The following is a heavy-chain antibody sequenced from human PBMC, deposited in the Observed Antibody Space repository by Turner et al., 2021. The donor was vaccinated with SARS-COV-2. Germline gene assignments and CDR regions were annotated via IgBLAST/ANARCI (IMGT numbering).Heavy chain of an antibody. V-gene: IGHV4-4*07. J-gene: IGHJ6*02. CDR1: GVALSGYY. Sequence: QVHLQESGPGLGKTSETLSLTCTVSGVALSGYYWSWIRQRAAKGLEWIGRIYTSRNTIYTTSLKSRVTMLVDTSKMQFSLKLSSVTAADTSVYYCARGEIDYGDYDDYYCYYGMDVWGQGTTVTVSS. CDR3: ARGEIDYGDYDDYYCYYGMDV. CDR2: IYTSRNT. D-gene: IGHD4-17*01.